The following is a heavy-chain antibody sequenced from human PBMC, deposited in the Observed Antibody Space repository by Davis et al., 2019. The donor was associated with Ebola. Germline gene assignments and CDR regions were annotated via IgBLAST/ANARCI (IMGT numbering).Heavy chain of an antibody. CDR3: AKDLTPYYGSGDFFDY. CDR1: GFLLSSYA. CDR2: ISASGGAT. V-gene: IGHV3-23*01. D-gene: IGHD3-10*01. J-gene: IGHJ4*02. Sequence: GESPKIPCAASGFLLSSYAMSRVRQAPGRGLEWVSSISASGGATFYADSVKGRIVMSRDNSNDTLYLRMNNLGAEDTAIYYCAKDLTPYYGSGDFFDYWGQGILVTVSS.